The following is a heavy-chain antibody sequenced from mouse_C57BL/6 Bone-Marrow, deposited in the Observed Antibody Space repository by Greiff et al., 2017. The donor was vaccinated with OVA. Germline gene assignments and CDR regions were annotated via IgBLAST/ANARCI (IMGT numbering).Heavy chain of an antibody. J-gene: IGHJ2*01. CDR2: ISSGGSYT. Sequence: EVQGVESGGDLVKPGGSLKLSCAASGFTFSSYGMSWVRPTPDKRLEWVATISSGGSYTYYPDSVKGRFTISRDNAKNTLYLRMSNLKSEDTAMYYCARHSLLRNYFDYWGQGTTLTVSS. V-gene: IGHV5-6*01. D-gene: IGHD1-2*01. CDR3: ARHSLLRNYFDY. CDR1: GFTFSSYG.